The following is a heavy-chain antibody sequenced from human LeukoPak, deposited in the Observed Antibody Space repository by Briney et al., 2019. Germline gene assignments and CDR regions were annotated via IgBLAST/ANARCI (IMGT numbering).Heavy chain of an antibody. J-gene: IGHJ4*02. Sequence: GRSLRLSCAASGFTFSSYGMHWVRQAPGKGLEWVAVISYDGSNKYYADSVKGRFTISRDNSKNTLYLQTNSLRAEDTAVYYCAKDRYYYDSSGYLDYWGQGTLVTVSS. CDR2: ISYDGSNK. CDR1: GFTFSSYG. CDR3: AKDRYYYDSSGYLDY. D-gene: IGHD3-22*01. V-gene: IGHV3-30*18.